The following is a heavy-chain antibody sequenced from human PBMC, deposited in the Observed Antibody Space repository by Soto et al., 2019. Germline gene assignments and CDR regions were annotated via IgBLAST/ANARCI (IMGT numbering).Heavy chain of an antibody. CDR1: GYTFTNYH. CDR2: ISAYNGST. V-gene: IGHV1-18*01. Sequence: QVQLVQSGAEVKKPGASVKVSCKASGYTFTNYHISWVRQDPGQGLERMGWISAYNGSTKYAQKLQGRDTMTTDTATSTAYMELRSLRSDDTAVYYCAIDSPPPREWGQGTLVTVSS. CDR3: AIDSPPPRE. J-gene: IGHJ4*02.